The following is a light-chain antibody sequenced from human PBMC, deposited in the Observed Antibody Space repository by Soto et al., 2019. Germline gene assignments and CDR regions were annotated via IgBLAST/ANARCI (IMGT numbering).Light chain of an antibody. CDR1: QSLVYSDGYAY. V-gene: IGKV2-30*01. CDR2: KVS. Sequence: DVVMTQSPLSLPVTLGQPASISCRSSQSLVYSDGYAYLNWFQQRPGQSPRRLIYKVSNRDSGVPDRFSGSGPGTDFTLTISRLEPEDFAVYYCQQYGSSPRTFGQGTKVDIK. CDR3: QQYGSSPRT. J-gene: IGKJ1*01.